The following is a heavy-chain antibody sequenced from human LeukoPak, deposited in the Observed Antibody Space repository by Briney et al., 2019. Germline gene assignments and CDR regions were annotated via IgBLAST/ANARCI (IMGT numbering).Heavy chain of an antibody. Sequence: SVKVSCKASGCTFSSYAISWVRQAPGQGLEWMGGIIPVFGTANYAQKFQGRVTITTDESTSTAYMELSSLRSEDTAVYYCARGHPSYYDSSGYYYFDYWGQGTLVTVSS. CDR1: GCTFSSYA. V-gene: IGHV1-69*05. J-gene: IGHJ4*02. CDR2: IIPVFGTA. CDR3: ARGHPSYYDSSGYYYFDY. D-gene: IGHD3-22*01.